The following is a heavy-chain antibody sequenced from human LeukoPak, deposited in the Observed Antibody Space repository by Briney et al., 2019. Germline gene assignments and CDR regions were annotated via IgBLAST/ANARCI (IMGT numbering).Heavy chain of an antibody. CDR1: GYTFINYY. CDR3: ARGPDILRYFDWFDY. Sequence: ASVKVSCKASGYTFINYYMHWVRQAPGQGLEWMGIINPSGGSTNYAQKFQGRVTMTRDTSTSTVYMELSSLRSEDTAVYYCARGPDILRYFDWFDYWGQGTLVTVSS. D-gene: IGHD3-9*01. J-gene: IGHJ4*02. CDR2: INPSGGST. V-gene: IGHV1-46*01.